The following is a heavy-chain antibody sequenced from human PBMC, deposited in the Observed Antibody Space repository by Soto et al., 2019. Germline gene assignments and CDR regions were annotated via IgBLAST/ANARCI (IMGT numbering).Heavy chain of an antibody. CDR1: GGSISSYY. D-gene: IGHD6-6*01. V-gene: IGHV4-59*01. CDR3: ARIAAPSNWFDP. CDR2: IYYSGST. Sequence: LSLTCTVSGGSISSYYWSWIRQPPGKGLEWIGYIYYSGSTNYNPSLKSRVTISVDTSKNQFSLKLSSVTAADTAVYYCARIAAPSNWFDPWGQGTLVTVSS. J-gene: IGHJ5*02.